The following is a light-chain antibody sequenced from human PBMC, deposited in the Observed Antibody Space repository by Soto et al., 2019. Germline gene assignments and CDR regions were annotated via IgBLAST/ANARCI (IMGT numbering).Light chain of an antibody. CDR2: QAS. J-gene: IGKJ1*01. CDR1: QSISNW. Sequence: DTLMTQSPSTLSASIGDRVTITCRASQSISNWLAWYQQKPGTAPKLLIYQASSLEGGVPSRFSGSGSGTEFTLTISSLQPDDFATYYCQQYNGFTWTFGQGTKVDIK. CDR3: QQYNGFTWT. V-gene: IGKV1-5*03.